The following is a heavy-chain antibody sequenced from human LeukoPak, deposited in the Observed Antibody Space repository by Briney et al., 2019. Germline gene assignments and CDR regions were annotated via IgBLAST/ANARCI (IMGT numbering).Heavy chain of an antibody. CDR2: INSDGTGT. D-gene: IGHD5-18*01. Sequence: TGGSLRLSCEASGFTFSRYWMHWVRQAPGKGLVWVSRINSDGTGTSYADSVKGRFTISRDSAKNTLYLQMNSLRAEDTAVYYCARDIQLWLLTSYYFYGMDVWGQGTTVTVSS. CDR1: GFTFSRYW. J-gene: IGHJ6*02. V-gene: IGHV3-74*01. CDR3: ARDIQLWLLTSYYFYGMDV.